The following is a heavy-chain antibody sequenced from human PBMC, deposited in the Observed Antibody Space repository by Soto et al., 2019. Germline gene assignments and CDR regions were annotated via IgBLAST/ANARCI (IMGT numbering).Heavy chain of an antibody. J-gene: IGHJ4*02. V-gene: IGHV1-8*01. D-gene: IGHD4-17*01. CDR3: ARWDYGYYARFDY. CDR2: MNPNSGNT. Sequence: GASVKVSCKASGYTFTSHDINCVRQATGQGLEWMGWMNPNSGNTGYAQKFQGRVTMTRNTSISTAYMELSSLRSEDTAVYYCARWDYGYYARFDYWGQGTLVTVSS. CDR1: GYTFTSHD.